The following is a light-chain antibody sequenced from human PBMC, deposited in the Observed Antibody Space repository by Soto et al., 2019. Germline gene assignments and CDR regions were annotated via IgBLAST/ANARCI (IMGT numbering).Light chain of an antibody. J-gene: IGKJ2*03. CDR2: KSS. Sequence: IQMTQSPSTLSASVGARVSITCRARQTMFSWLAWSQQKPGKAPNLLDYKSSSLESGVPSQYSGSGSRTESTLTISGLQPDEFATYYCQQYNSYAYSFGQGTKLEIK. V-gene: IGKV1-5*03. CDR3: QQYNSYAYS. CDR1: QTMFSW.